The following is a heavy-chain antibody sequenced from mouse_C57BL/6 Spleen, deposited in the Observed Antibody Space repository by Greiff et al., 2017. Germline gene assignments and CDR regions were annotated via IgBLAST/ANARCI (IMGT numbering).Heavy chain of an antibody. J-gene: IGHJ2*01. CDR2: IYPGSGST. Sequence: QVQLQQPGAELVKPGASVKMSCKASGYTFTSYWITWLKQRPGQGLEWIGDIYPGSGSTNYNEKFKSKATLTVDTSSSTAYMQLSSLTSEDSAVYYCARYGTAQAKRGFDYWGQGTTLTVSS. V-gene: IGHV1-55*01. CDR3: ARYGTAQAKRGFDY. D-gene: IGHD3-2*02. CDR1: GYTFTSYW.